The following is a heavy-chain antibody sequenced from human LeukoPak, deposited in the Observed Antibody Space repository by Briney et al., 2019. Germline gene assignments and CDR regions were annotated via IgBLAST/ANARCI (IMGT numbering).Heavy chain of an antibody. CDR3: AKGWLRTGTSKYYYCGMDV. J-gene: IGHJ6*02. CDR2: ISGSGGST. CDR1: GFTFSSYA. D-gene: IGHD3/OR15-3a*01. Sequence: PAGSLSLSCAASGFTFSSYAMSWVRQAPGKGLEWVSAISGSGGSTYYADSVKGRFTISRDNSKNTLYLQMNSLRAEDTAVYYCAKGWLRTGTSKYYYCGMDVWGQGTTGTVSS. V-gene: IGHV3-23*01.